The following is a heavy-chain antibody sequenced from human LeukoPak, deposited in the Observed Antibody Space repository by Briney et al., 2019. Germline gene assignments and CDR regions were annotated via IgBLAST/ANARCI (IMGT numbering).Heavy chain of an antibody. J-gene: IGHJ4*02. CDR2: ISYDGSNK. D-gene: IGHD1-26*01. V-gene: IGHV3-30-3*01. CDR3: ARDQYSGSYYVNFFDY. CDR1: GFTFSGYA. Sequence: PGGSLRLSCAASGFTFSGYAMHWVRQAPGKGLEWVAVISYDGSNKYYADSVKGRFTISRDNSKNTLYLQMNSLRAEDTAVYYCARDQYSGSYYVNFFDYWGQGTLVTVSS.